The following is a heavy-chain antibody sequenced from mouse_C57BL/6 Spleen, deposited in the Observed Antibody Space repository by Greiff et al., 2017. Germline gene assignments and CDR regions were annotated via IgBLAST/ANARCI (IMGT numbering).Heavy chain of an antibody. D-gene: IGHD2-4*01. CDR1: GFSLTSYG. J-gene: IGHJ3*01. CDR2: IWSGGST. Sequence: VQRVESGPGLVQPSQSLSITCTVSGFSLTSYGVHWVRQSPGKGLEWLGVIWSGGSTDNNAAFISRLSISKDNAKSQVFFKMNSLQADDTAIYYCARTYYDYAGFAYWGQGTLVTVSA. V-gene: IGHV2-2*01. CDR3: ARTYYDYAGFAY.